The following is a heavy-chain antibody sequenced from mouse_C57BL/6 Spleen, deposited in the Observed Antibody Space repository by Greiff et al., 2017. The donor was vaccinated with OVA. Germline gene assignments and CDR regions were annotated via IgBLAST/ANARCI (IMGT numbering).Heavy chain of an antibody. CDR2: INPNNGGT. CDR3: ARAGVTTEDAMDY. CDR1: GYTFTDYN. V-gene: IGHV1-22*01. Sequence: EVQLQQSGPELVKPGASVKMSCKASGYTFTDYNMHWVKQSHGKSLEWIGYINPNNGGTSYNQKFKGKATLTVNKSSSTAYMELRSLTSEDSAVYYCARAGVTTEDAMDYWGQGTSVTVSS. J-gene: IGHJ4*01. D-gene: IGHD2-2*01.